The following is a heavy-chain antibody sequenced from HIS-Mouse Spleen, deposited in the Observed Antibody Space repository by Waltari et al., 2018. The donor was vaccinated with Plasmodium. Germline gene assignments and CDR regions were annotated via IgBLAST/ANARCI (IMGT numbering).Heavy chain of an antibody. V-gene: IGHV3-33*01. Sequence: QVQLVESGGGVVQPGRSLRLSCAASGFTFSSYGMHWVRQAPGKGMGGVSVIWYDGSNKYYADSVKGRFTISRDNSKNTLYLQMNSLRAEDTAVYYCARETSIAARPYWYFDLWGRGTLVTVSS. CDR3: ARETSIAARPYWYFDL. CDR2: IWYDGSNK. CDR1: GFTFSSYG. D-gene: IGHD6-6*01. J-gene: IGHJ2*01.